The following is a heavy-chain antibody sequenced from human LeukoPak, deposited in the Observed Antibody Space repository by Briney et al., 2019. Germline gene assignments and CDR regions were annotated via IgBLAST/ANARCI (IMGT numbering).Heavy chain of an antibody. CDR1: GLTFSSYE. CDR3: ARDDNNSADFDY. D-gene: IGHD1-1*01. J-gene: IGHJ4*02. CDR2: ISSSGSTK. Sequence: PGGSLRLSCAASGLTFSSYEMNWVRQAPGKGLEWVSYISSSGSTKYYADSVKGRFTISRDNAKNSLYLQMNSLRAEDTAVYYCARDDNNSADFDYWGQGTLVTVSS. V-gene: IGHV3-48*03.